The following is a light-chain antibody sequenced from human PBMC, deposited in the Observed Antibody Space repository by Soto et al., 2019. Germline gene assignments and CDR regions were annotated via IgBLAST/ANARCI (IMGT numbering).Light chain of an antibody. J-gene: IGKJ1*01. V-gene: IGKV3-20*01. Sequence: EIELTQSPCTLSLSPGERATLSCRASQSISSSYFAWYQQKPGQAPSLLNYAASSRATGIPDMFSGSGSGTDFTLTISRLEPEDFAVYYWQQHGSSPWTLGQGTKVEIK. CDR2: AAS. CDR3: QQHGSSPWT. CDR1: QSISSSY.